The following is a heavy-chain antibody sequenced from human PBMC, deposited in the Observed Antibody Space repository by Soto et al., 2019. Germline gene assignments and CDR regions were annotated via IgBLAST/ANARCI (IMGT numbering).Heavy chain of an antibody. Sequence: PSETLSLTCTVSGGSIRSYFWSWIRQAPGKGLEWIGYIYSNEYTDYNPSLKSRVIISVDMSKDQFSLQLKSVTAADTAVYYRARLGAYFQSLDPWGQGTLVTVSS. CDR1: GGSIRSYF. V-gene: IGHV4-59*08. D-gene: IGHD2-21*01. CDR3: ARLGAYFQSLDP. J-gene: IGHJ5*02. CDR2: IYSNEYT.